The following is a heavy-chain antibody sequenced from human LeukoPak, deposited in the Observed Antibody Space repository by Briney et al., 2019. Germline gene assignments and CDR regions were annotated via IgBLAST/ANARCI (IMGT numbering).Heavy chain of an antibody. Sequence: PGGSLRLSCAASGFTFSNYWMCWVRQAPGKGLEWVANIKEDGSEKYYVDSVKGRFTISRDNAKNSLYLQMDTLRVDDTAVYYCVRGLSRSSGTYSPPYFDYWGQGTLDTVSS. CDR2: IKEDGSEK. J-gene: IGHJ4*02. V-gene: IGHV3-7*01. CDR3: VRGLSRSSGTYSPPYFDY. D-gene: IGHD1-26*01. CDR1: GFTFSNYW.